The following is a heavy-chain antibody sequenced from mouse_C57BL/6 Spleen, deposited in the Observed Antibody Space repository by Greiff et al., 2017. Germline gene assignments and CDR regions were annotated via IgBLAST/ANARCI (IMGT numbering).Heavy chain of an antibody. Sequence: VKLLESGAELVRPGASVKLSCKASGYTFTDYYLNWVKQRPGQGLEWIARIYPGSGNTYYNEKFKGKATLTADTSSSTAYMELSILTSEDSAVYFCANGDYYCLADDWGEGTTLTGSS. V-gene: IGHV1-76*01. CDR2: IYPGSGNT. D-gene: IGHD1-1*01. J-gene: IGHJ2*01. CDR3: ANGDYYCLADD. CDR1: GYTFTDYY.